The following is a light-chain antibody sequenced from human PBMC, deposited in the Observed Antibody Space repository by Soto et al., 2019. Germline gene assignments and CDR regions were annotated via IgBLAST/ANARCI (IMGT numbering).Light chain of an antibody. CDR3: QQYLDWTRT. Sequence: EIVMTQSPATLSVSPGARATLSCRASQSVGSDLVWYRQKPGQAPRLLIYGASNMATGVPDRFSGIGSGTVFTLTISSLQSDDFEVYYCQQYLDWTRTFGQGTKVEIK. CDR2: GAS. V-gene: IGKV3-15*01. J-gene: IGKJ1*01. CDR1: QSVGSD.